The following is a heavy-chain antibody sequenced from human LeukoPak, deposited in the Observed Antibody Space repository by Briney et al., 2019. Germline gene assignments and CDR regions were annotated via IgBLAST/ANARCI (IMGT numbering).Heavy chain of an antibody. D-gene: IGHD3-10*01. V-gene: IGHV3-66*01. CDR3: ARDLATYYYGSGSYY. CDR1: GFTVSSNY. CDR2: IYSGGST. Sequence: PGGSLRLSCAASGFTVSSNYMSWVRQAPGKGLEWVSVIYSGGSTYYADSVKGRFTISRDNSKNTLYLQMNSLRAEDTAVYYCARDLATYYYGSGSYYWGQGTLVTVSS. J-gene: IGHJ4*02.